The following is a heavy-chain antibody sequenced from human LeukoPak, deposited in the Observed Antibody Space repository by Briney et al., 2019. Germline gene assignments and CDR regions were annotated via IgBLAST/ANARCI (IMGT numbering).Heavy chain of an antibody. D-gene: IGHD6-13*01. J-gene: IGHJ4*02. Sequence: GASVKVSCKASGYIFTSYDINWVRQATGQGLEWMGWMNPNSGNTGYAQKFQGRVTMTRNTSISTAYMELRSLRSDDTAVYYCARDRRLTHSSSWYGWGQGTLVTVSS. CDR3: ARDRRLTHSSSWYG. CDR1: GYIFTSYD. CDR2: MNPNSGNT. V-gene: IGHV1-8*01.